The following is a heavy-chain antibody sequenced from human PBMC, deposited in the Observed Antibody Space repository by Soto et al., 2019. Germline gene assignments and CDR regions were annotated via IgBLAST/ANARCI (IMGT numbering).Heavy chain of an antibody. J-gene: IGHJ5*02. CDR3: GYSSSSMSWFDP. CDR1: GGTFSSYA. Sequence: AASVKVSCKASGGTFSSYAISWVRQAPGQGLEWMGGIIPIFGTANYAQKFQGRVTITADKSTSTAYMELSSLRSEDTAVYYCGYSSSSMSWFDPWGQGTLVTVSS. D-gene: IGHD6-6*01. V-gene: IGHV1-69*06. CDR2: IIPIFGTA.